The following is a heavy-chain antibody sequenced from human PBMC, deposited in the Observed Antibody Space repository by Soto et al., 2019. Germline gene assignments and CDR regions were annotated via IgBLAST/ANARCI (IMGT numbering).Heavy chain of an antibody. V-gene: IGHV1-8*01. D-gene: IGHD5-18*01. J-gene: IGHJ4*02. CDR2: MNPNSGNT. Sequence: ASVKVSCKASGYTFTSYDINWVRQATGQGLEWMGWMNPNSGNTGYAQKFQGRVTMTRNTSISTAYMELRSLRSDDTAVYHCARGSYGEILFDYWGQGTQVTVSS. CDR1: GYTFTSYD. CDR3: ARGSYGEILFDY.